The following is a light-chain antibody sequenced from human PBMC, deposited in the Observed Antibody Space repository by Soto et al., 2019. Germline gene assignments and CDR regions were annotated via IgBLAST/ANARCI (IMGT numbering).Light chain of an antibody. CDR3: QYYDSSLRRV. V-gene: IGLV1-40*01. J-gene: IGLJ2*01. Sequence: QSVLTQPPSVSGAPGQRVTISCTGSSSNIGSGYDVHWYQQLPGTAPKLLIYDNSNRPSGVPDRFSGSKSGTSASLAITGLQAEDEADYYCQYYDSSLRRVVGGGTKLTVL. CDR1: SSNIGSGYD. CDR2: DNS.